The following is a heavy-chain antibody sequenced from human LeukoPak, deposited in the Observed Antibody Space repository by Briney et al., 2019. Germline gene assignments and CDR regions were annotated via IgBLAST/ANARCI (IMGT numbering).Heavy chain of an antibody. J-gene: IGHJ4*02. V-gene: IGHV4-4*02. Sequence: SETLSLTCAVSGGSISSSNWWSWVRQPPGKGLEWIGEIYHSGSTNYNPSLKSRVTVSVDTSKNQFSLKLSSVTAADTAVYYCAGRGYSYEGSDYWGQGTLVTVSS. CDR3: AGRGYSYEGSDY. D-gene: IGHD5-18*01. CDR1: GGSISSSNW. CDR2: IYHSGST.